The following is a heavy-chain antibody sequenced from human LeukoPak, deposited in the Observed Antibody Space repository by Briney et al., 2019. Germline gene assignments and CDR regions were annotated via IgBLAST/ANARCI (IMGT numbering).Heavy chain of an antibody. V-gene: IGHV3-23*01. CDR3: GKDRVIAATSRFSGLFDS. CDR2: LCGSGGTT. Sequence: HPGESVRLLYAASGFHFRCYAMRCVRQAPGGAVEWVAALCGSGGTTYYAASVKSRFTISRDNSKNTLYLKLNSLSAADTAVYYCGKDRVIAATSRFSGLFDSWGQGTLATVSS. CDR1: GFHFRCYA. D-gene: IGHD3-16*02. J-gene: IGHJ4*02.